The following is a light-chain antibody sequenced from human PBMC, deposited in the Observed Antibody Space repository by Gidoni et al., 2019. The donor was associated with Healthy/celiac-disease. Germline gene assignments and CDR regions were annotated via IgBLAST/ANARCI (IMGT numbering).Light chain of an antibody. V-gene: IGKV1-13*02. J-gene: IGKJ1*01. CDR3: HHNNSYPQT. CDR2: HAS. Sequence: PDLLIYHASTLESGVPSRFSGSVAGTDFTLTISRQQPEDFATYYYHHNNSYPQTFGQGTKVEIK.